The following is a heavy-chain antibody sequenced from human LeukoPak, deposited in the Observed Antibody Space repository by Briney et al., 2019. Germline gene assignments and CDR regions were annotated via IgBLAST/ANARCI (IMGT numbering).Heavy chain of an antibody. Sequence: SETLSLTCAVYGGSFSGYYWSWIRQPPGKGLEWIGSIYYSGSTYYNPSLKSRVTISVDTSKNQFSLKLSSVTAADTAVYYCARASYSYDINGWVPFDYWDQGTLVTVSS. J-gene: IGHJ4*02. D-gene: IGHD3-22*01. CDR1: GGSFSGYY. CDR2: IYYSGST. V-gene: IGHV4-34*01. CDR3: ARASYSYDINGWVPFDY.